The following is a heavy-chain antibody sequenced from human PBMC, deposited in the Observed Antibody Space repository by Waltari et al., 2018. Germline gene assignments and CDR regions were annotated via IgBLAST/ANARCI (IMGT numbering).Heavy chain of an antibody. CDR3: ARDDADSSNFGGF. V-gene: IGHV1-18*01. Sequence: QIQLVQSGAEVKKPGASVKVSCKASGYIFSNYGITWVRQAPGQGLEWMGWISGYNGEKKNEQSLQGRVTMTTDTSTTTAYMEIRSLRYDDTAVYYCARDDADSSNFGGFWGQGTVVTVSS. J-gene: IGHJ4*02. CDR1: GYIFSNYG. D-gene: IGHD6-13*01. CDR2: ISGYNGEK.